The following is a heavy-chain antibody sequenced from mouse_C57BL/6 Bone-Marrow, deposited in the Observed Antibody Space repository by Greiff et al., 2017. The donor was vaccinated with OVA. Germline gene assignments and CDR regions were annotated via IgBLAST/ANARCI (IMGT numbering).Heavy chain of an antibody. CDR2: ISSGGDYI. CDR3: TRGNYGSSLAWFAY. V-gene: IGHV5-9-1*02. D-gene: IGHD1-1*01. J-gene: IGHJ3*01. CDR1: GFTFSSYA. Sequence: DVHLVESGEGLVKPGGSLKLSCAASGFTFSSYAMSWVRQTPEKRLEWVAYISSGGDYIYYADTVKGRFTISRDNARNTLYLQMSSLKSEDTAMYYCTRGNYGSSLAWFAYWGQGTLVTVSA.